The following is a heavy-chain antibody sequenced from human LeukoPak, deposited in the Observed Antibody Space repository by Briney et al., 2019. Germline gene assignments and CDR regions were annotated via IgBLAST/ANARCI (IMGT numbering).Heavy chain of an antibody. CDR3: ATAYYYDSRGYDPLDY. CDR2: ISGSGGFT. V-gene: IGHV3-23*01. CDR1: GFTFSRHA. J-gene: IGHJ4*02. D-gene: IGHD3-22*01. Sequence: GVSLRLSCAASGFTFSRHAMSWVRQAPGKGLEWVSGISGSGGFTYYADSVKGRFTISRDNSKNTLYLQMNSLRAEDTAVYYCATAYYYDSRGYDPLDYWGQGTLVTVSS.